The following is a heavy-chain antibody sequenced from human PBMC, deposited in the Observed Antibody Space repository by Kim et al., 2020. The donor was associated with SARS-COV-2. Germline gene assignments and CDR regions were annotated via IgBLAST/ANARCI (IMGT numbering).Heavy chain of an antibody. CDR1: GYTFTSYG. Sequence: ASVKVSCKASGYTFTSYGISWVRQAPGQGLEWMGWISAYNGNTNYAQKLQGRVTMTTDTSTSTAYMELRSLRSDDTAVYYCARVQPSGIASAGTVPPFDPWGQGTLVTVSS. J-gene: IGHJ5*02. CDR2: ISAYNGNT. V-gene: IGHV1-18*01. CDR3: ARVQPSGIASAGTVPPFDP. D-gene: IGHD6-13*01.